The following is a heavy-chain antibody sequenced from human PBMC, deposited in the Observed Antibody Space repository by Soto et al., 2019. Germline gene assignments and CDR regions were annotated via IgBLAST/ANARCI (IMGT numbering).Heavy chain of an antibody. CDR1: GYTFTGNY. D-gene: IGHD6-6*01. V-gene: IGHV1-2*02. J-gene: IGHJ3*02. Sequence: QVQLVQSGAEVKKPGASVKVSCKASGYTFTGNYMHWVLQAPGQGLEWMGWINPNGGGTTYAQKFQGRVAVTRDTSISTAYMELSRLRSDDTAVYYCARDGDSSSAFDIWGQGTMVTVSS. CDR2: INPNGGGT. CDR3: ARDGDSSSAFDI.